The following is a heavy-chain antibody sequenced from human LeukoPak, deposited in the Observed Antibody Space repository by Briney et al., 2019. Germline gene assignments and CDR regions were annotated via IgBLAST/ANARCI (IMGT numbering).Heavy chain of an antibody. CDR1: GFTVSRNY. CDR2: IYSGGST. CDR3: AREGGYVFDY. Sequence: PGGSLRLSCAVSGFTVSRNYMSWVRQAPRKGLEWVSVIYSGGSTDYADSVKGRFTISRDNSKNTVYLQMNSLRPEDTAMYYCAREGGYVFDYWGQGTLVTVSS. J-gene: IGHJ4*02. V-gene: IGHV3-53*01. D-gene: IGHD5-12*01.